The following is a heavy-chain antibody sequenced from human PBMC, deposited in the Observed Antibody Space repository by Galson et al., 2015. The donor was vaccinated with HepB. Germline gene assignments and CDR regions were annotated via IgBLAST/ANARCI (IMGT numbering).Heavy chain of an antibody. J-gene: IGHJ4*02. V-gene: IGHV3-30*04. Sequence: SLRLSCAASGFTFSNHTFHWVRQAPGKRLEWVAVISYEENKKYYTDSVKGRFSISRDNSKNTLYLQMNSLGPEDTAAYYCARDIATIWFGILDHWGPGALVTVSS. CDR1: GFTFSNHT. CDR2: ISYEENKK. CDR3: ARDIATIWFGILDH. D-gene: IGHD3-10*01.